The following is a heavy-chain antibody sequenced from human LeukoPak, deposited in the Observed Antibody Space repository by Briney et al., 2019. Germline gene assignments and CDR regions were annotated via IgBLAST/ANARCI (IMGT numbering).Heavy chain of an antibody. J-gene: IGHJ4*02. CDR2: INYSGST. V-gene: IGHV4-59*12. Sequence: PSETLSLTCTVSGGSISSDYWSWIRQPPGKGLEWIAYINYSGSTYYNPSLKSRVTISVDTSKNQFSLKLSSVTAADTAVYYCARGVLRRYYDSSGYCCYFDYWGQGTLVTVSS. CDR3: ARGVLRRYYDSSGYCCYFDY. D-gene: IGHD3-22*01. CDR1: GGSISSDY.